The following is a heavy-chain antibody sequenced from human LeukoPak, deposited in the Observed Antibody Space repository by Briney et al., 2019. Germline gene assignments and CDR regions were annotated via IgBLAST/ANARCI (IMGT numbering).Heavy chain of an antibody. J-gene: IGHJ6*03. V-gene: IGHV3-21*01. CDR2: ISSSSSYI. CDR1: GFTFSSYS. D-gene: IGHD1-26*01. Sequence: PGGSLRLSCAASGFTFSSYSMNWVRQAPGKGLEWVSSISSSSSYIYYADSVKGRFTISRDNAKNSLYLQMNSLRAEDTAVYYCTRDRSGRYYYMDVWGKGATVTVSS. CDR3: TRDRSGRYYYMDV.